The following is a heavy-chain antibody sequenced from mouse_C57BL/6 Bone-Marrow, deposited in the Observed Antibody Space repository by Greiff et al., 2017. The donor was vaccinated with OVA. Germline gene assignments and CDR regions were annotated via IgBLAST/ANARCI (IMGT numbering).Heavy chain of an antibody. CDR1: GFSLTSYG. Sequence: VKLMESGPGLVAPSQSLSITCTVSGFSLTSYGVHWVRQPPGKGLEWLVVIWRDGSTTYNSALKSRLSISKDNSKSQVFLKMNSLQTDDTAMYYCARQYYYYGSSSYYYAMDCWGKGTSVTVSS. J-gene: IGHJ4*01. D-gene: IGHD1-1*01. V-gene: IGHV2-6-1*01. CDR2: IWRDGST. CDR3: ARQYYYYGSSSYYYAMDC.